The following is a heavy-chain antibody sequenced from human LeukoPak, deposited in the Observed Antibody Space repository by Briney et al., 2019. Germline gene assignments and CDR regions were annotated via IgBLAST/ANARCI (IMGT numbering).Heavy chain of an antibody. CDR3: ARDRRTLHGAADY. V-gene: IGHV3-30*04. J-gene: IGHJ4*02. Sequence: GGSLRLSCAASGFTFSSYAMHWVRQAPGKGLEWVAVISYDGSNKYYADSVKGRFTISRDNSKNTLCLQMNSLRAEDTAVYYCARDRRTLHGAADYWGQGTLVTVSS. D-gene: IGHD4-11*01. CDR1: GFTFSSYA. CDR2: ISYDGSNK.